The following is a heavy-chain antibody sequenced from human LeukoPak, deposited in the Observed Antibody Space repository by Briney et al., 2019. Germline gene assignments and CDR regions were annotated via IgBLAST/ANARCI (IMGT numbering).Heavy chain of an antibody. V-gene: IGHV4-39*01. D-gene: IGHD4/OR15-4a*01. CDR2: IYYSGST. CDR1: GGSISSSSYY. Sequence: KSSETLPLTCTVSGGSISSSSYYWGWIRQPPGKGLEWIGSIYYSGSTYYGPSLKSRVTISVDTSKNQFSLKLSSVTAADTAVYYCARRTIQAGTPFDYWGQGTLVTVSS. CDR3: ARRTIQAGTPFDY. J-gene: IGHJ4*02.